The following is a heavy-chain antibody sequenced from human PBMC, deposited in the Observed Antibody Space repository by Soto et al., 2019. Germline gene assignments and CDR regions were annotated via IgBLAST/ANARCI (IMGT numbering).Heavy chain of an antibody. CDR2: IYDSGST. V-gene: IGHV4-30-4*01. CDR1: GGSFSSANYY. CDR3: ARGLVAARPNDY. Sequence: SETLSLTCTVSGGSFSSANYYWRWIRQSPGKGLEWIGHIYDSGSTYYNPSLRGRPSISIDRSKNQFFLNLNSVTAADTAVYYCARGLVAARPNDYWGQGTLVTVSS. J-gene: IGHJ4*02. D-gene: IGHD6-6*01.